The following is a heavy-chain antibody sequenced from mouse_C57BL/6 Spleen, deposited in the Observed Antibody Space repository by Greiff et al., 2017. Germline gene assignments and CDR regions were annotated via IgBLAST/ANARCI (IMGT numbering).Heavy chain of an antibody. D-gene: IGHD3-2*02. J-gene: IGHJ3*01. CDR1: GYTFTSYW. Sequence: QVQLQQPGAELVRPGSSVQLSCKASGYTFTSYWMDLVKQRPGQGLEWIGNIYPSDSETQYNQKFKDKATLNVYKSSISAPMQLRSLTSEDSAVYYCTRQLRLRTYWGQGTLVTVSA. CDR2: IYPSDSET. V-gene: IGHV1-61*01. CDR3: TRQLRLRTY.